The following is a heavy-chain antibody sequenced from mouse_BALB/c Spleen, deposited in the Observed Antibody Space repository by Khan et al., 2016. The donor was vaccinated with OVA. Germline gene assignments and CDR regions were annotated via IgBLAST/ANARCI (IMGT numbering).Heavy chain of an antibody. V-gene: IGHV1-15*01. CDR3: TRWYYGRAWFAY. CDR1: GYIFTDYE. D-gene: IGHD1-1*01. CDR2: IDPETGGT. J-gene: IGHJ3*01. Sequence: QVQLQQSGAELVRPGASVTLSCKASGYIFTDYEIHWVKQTPVHGLEWIGAIDPETGGTAYNQKIKGKATLTADKSSSTAYMEFRSLTSEDSAVYYCTRWYYGRAWFAYWGQGTLVTVSA.